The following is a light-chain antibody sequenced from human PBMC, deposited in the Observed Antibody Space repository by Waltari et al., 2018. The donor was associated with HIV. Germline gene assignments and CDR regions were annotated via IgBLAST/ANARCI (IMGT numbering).Light chain of an antibody. V-gene: IGKV1-12*01. J-gene: IGKJ3*01. CDR3: QQANSFPPGFT. Sequence: DIQMTQSPSSVSASVGDRVNITCRASQGIRSWLAWYQQKPGKAPKLLIYAASSLQSCVPSRFSGSGSGTDFTLTISILQPEDFATYYCQQANSFPPGFTFGPGTKVDIK. CDR1: QGIRSW. CDR2: AAS.